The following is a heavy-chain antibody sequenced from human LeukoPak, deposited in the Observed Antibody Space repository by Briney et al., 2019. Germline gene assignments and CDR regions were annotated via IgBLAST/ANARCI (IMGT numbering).Heavy chain of an antibody. D-gene: IGHD5-12*01. J-gene: IGHJ4*02. CDR2: INPNSGGT. CDR1: GYTFTGYY. V-gene: IGHV1-2*04. Sequence: GASVKVSCKASGYTFTGYYMHWVRQAPGQGLEWMGWINPNSGGTNYAQKFQGWVTMTRDTSISTAYMELSRLRSDDTAVYYCARSGYSGYPVGGGFDYWGQGTLVTVSS. CDR3: ARSGYSGYPVGGGFDY.